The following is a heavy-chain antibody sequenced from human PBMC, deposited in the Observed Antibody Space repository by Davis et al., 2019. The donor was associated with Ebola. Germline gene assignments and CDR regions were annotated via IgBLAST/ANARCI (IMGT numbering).Heavy chain of an antibody. CDR2: INHSGST. CDR1: GGSFSGYY. D-gene: IGHD6-13*01. V-gene: IGHV4-34*01. CDR3: ARARRQQLVFGHYYYGMDV. J-gene: IGHJ6*02. Sequence: MPSETLSLTCAVYGGSFSGYYWSWIRQPPGKGLEWIGEINHSGSTNYNPSLKSRVTISVDTSKYQFSLKLSSVTSADTAVYYCARARRQQLVFGHYYYGMDVWGQGTTVTVSS.